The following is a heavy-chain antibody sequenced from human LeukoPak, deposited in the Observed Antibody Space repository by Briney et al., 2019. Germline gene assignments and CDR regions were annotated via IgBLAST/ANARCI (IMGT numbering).Heavy chain of an antibody. CDR1: GFTFSNAW. V-gene: IGHV3-15*01. D-gene: IGHD2-15*01. J-gene: IGHJ3*02. Sequence: GGSLRLSCAASGFTFSNAWMSWVRQAPGKGLEWVGRIKSKTDGGTTDYAAPVKGRFTISRDDSKNTLYLQMNSLRAEDTAVYYCARDSRLGAYCSGGSCYFSFAFDIWGQGTMVTVSS. CDR2: IKSKTDGGTT. CDR3: ARDSRLGAYCSGGSCYFSFAFDI.